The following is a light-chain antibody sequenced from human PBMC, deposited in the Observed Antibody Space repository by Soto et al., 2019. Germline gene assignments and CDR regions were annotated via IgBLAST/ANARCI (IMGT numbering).Light chain of an antibody. CDR1: QAIGYW. V-gene: IGKV1-12*01. CDR3: QQENSFPLT. Sequence: DIQMTQSPSPVSASVGDRVTITCRASQAIGYWLAWYQQKPGKAPKLLTYPASNLQSGVPSRFSGSGSGTDFTLTISSLQPEDFAIYYCQQENSFPLTFGGGTKVEIK. CDR2: PAS. J-gene: IGKJ4*01.